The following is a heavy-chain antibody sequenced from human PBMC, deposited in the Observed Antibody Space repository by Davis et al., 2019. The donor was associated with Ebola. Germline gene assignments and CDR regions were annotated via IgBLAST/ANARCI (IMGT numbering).Heavy chain of an antibody. D-gene: IGHD3-16*01. Sequence: ASVKVSCKASGYTFTSYDINWVRQATGQGLEWMGWMNPNSGNTNYAQKLQGRVTMTTDTSTSTAYMELRSLRSDDTAVYYCARGGGILLSGGKGWFDPWGQGTLVTVSS. CDR3: ARGGGILLSGGKGWFDP. CDR1: GYTFTSYD. J-gene: IGHJ5*02. V-gene: IGHV1-8*01. CDR2: MNPNSGNT.